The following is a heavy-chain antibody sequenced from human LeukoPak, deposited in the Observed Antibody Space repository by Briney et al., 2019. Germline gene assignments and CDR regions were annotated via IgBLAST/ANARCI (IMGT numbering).Heavy chain of an antibody. V-gene: IGHV4-34*01. J-gene: IGHJ4*02. Sequence: PGGSLRLSCAASGFTFSSYWMSWIRQPPGKGLEWIGEINHSGSTNYNPSLKSRVTISVDTSKNQFSLKLSSVTAADTAVYYCARGYSSGWYRYWGQGTLVTVSS. CDR1: GFTFSSYW. CDR3: ARGYSSGWYRY. CDR2: INHSGST. D-gene: IGHD6-19*01.